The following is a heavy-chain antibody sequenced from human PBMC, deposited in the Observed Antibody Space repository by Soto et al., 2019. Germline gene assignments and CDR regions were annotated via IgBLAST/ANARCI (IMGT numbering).Heavy chain of an antibody. J-gene: IGHJ4*02. CDR2: IYYSGST. V-gene: IGHV4-39*01. D-gene: IGHD6-6*01. CDR3: ARLEAARLFEYYFDY. Sequence: PSETLSLTCTVSCGSISSSSYYWGWIRQPPGKGLEWIGSIYYSGSTYYNPSLKSRVTISVDTSKNQFSLKLSSVTAADTAVYYCARLEAARLFEYYFDYWGQGTLVTVSS. CDR1: CGSISSSSYY.